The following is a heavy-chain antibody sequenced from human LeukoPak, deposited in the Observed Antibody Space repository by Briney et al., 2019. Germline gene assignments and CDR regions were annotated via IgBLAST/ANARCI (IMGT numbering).Heavy chain of an antibody. J-gene: IGHJ4*02. Sequence: GGSLRLSCAASGFTFSSYWMSWVRQAPGKGLEWVANIKPDGSEKYYVDSVKGRFTISRDNSKNTLYLQMNSLRAEDTAVYYCARDLGYSFDYWGQGTLVTVSS. CDR3: ARDLGYSFDY. D-gene: IGHD3-16*01. V-gene: IGHV3-7*01. CDR2: IKPDGSEK. CDR1: GFTFSSYW.